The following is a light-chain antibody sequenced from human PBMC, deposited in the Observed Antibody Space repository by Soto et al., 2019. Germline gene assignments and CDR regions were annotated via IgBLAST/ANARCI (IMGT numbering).Light chain of an antibody. CDR1: QSISSW. CDR3: QQYNNWPQT. J-gene: IGKJ1*01. Sequence: DIQITQSPSTLSASVGDRVTITCRASQSISSWLAWYQQKPGKAPKLLIYDASSLESGVPSRFSGSGSGTEFTLTISSLQSEDFAEYHCQQYNNWPQTFGQGTKVDIK. CDR2: DAS. V-gene: IGKV1-5*01.